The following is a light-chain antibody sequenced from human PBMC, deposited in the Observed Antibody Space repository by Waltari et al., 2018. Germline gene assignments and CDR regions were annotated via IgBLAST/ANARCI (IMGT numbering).Light chain of an antibody. J-gene: IGLJ2*01. CDR1: RSNIGAGYD. V-gene: IGLV1-40*01. CDR2: GNG. Sequence: QSVLTQPPSVSGAPGQRVTISCTGSRSNIGAGYDVHWYQHIPGTAPKLLIYGNGNRPSGVPYRFSGSRSGTSASLAITGLQAGDEADYYCQSYDNTLSDVLFGGGTKLTVL. CDR3: QSYDNTLSDVL.